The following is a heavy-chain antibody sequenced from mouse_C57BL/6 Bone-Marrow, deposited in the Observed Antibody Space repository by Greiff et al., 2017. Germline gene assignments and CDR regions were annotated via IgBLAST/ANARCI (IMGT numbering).Heavy chain of an antibody. CDR3: TKDLYGNYRFAY. V-gene: IGHV1-15*01. CDR1: GYTFTDYE. J-gene: IGHJ3*01. CDR2: IDPETGGT. D-gene: IGHD2-1*01. Sequence: VQRVESGAELVRPGASVTLSCKASGYTFTDYEMHWVKQTPVHGLEWIGAIDPETGGTAYNQKFKGKAILTADKSSSTAYMELRSLTSEDSAVYYCTKDLYGNYRFAYWGQGTLVTVSA.